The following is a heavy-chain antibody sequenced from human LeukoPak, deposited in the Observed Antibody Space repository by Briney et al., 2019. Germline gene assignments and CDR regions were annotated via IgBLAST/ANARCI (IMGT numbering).Heavy chain of an antibody. CDR2: IYPSDSDI. D-gene: IGHD3-22*01. CDR3: ARLDTQNRYDSSGPFDY. V-gene: IGHV5-51*01. CDR1: GYSFTSYW. J-gene: IGHJ4*02. Sequence: GESLKISCKGSGYSFTSYWIGWVRQMPGKGLEWMGIIYPSDSDIRYSPSFRGQITISADKSISTAYLQWSSLKASDSAMYYCARLDTQNRYDSSGPFDYWGQGTLVTVSP.